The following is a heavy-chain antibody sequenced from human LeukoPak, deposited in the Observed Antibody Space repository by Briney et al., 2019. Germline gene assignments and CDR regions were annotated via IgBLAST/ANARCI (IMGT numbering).Heavy chain of an antibody. CDR3: AKTLEQWLVEYYFDY. CDR1: GFTFSSYA. D-gene: IGHD6-19*01. V-gene: IGHV3-23*01. CDR2: ISGSGGST. Sequence: GGSLRLSCAASGFTFSSYAMSWVRQAPGKGLEWVSAISGSGGSTYYADSVKGRFTVSRDNSKNTLYLQMNSLRAEDTAVYYCAKTLEQWLVEYYFDYWGQGTLVTVSS. J-gene: IGHJ4*02.